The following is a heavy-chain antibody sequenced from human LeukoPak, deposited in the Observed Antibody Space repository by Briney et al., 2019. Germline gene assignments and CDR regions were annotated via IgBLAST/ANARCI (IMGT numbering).Heavy chain of an antibody. Sequence: QTGGSLRLSCAASGFTFSSYAMSWVRQAPGKGLEWVSAVGGSGDSTYYADSVKGRFTISRDNSKNTLYLEMNSLRAEDTAIYYCAIYCSSSDCYKKHYYWGQGTLVTVSS. CDR2: VGGSGDST. J-gene: IGHJ4*02. CDR3: AIYCSSSDCYKKHYY. CDR1: GFTFSSYA. D-gene: IGHD2-2*01. V-gene: IGHV3-23*01.